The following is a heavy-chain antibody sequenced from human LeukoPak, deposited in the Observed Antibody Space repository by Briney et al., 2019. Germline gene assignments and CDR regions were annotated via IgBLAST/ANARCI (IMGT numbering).Heavy chain of an antibody. CDR3: ARRCSSTRSYAYYYYYGMHV. CDR2: ISGSSGST. V-gene: IGHV3-23*01. D-gene: IGHD2-2*01. Sequence: PGGSLRLSCAAFGIAFTIYAMSWVRQAPGEGLEWVSGISGSSGSTYYADSVKGRFTISRDKSKNTLFLQMNSLRAEDTAVYYCARRCSSTRSYAYYYYYGMHVWGQGTTVTVSS. J-gene: IGHJ6*02. CDR1: GIAFTIYA.